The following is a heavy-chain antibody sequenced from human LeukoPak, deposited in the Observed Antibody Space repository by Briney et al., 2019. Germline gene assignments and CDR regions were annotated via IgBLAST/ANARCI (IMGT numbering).Heavy chain of an antibody. Sequence: PGGSLRLSCAASGFTFSNFGFYWVRQAPGKGLEWVAYISHDGSNKYHADSVKGRFTISRDNSKNTLYLQTNSLRTEDTAVYYCAKDSGAYTYGVDYWGQGTLVTVSS. CDR2: ISHDGSNK. CDR1: GFTFSNFG. D-gene: IGHD5-18*01. V-gene: IGHV3-30*02. J-gene: IGHJ4*02. CDR3: AKDSGAYTYGVDY.